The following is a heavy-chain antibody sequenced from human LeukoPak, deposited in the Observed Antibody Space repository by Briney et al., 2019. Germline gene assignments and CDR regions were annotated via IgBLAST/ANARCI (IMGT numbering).Heavy chain of an antibody. CDR2: ISSSGSTI. V-gene: IGHV3-48*03. CDR1: GFTFSSYG. J-gene: IGHJ5*01. Sequence: GGSLRLSCAASGFTFSSYGMNWVRQAPGKGLEWVSYISSSGSTISYADSVKGRFTISRDNAKNSLYLQMNSLRAEDTALHYCARGGSGWFDYWGQGTLFSVSS. D-gene: IGHD6-25*01. CDR3: ARGGSGWFDY.